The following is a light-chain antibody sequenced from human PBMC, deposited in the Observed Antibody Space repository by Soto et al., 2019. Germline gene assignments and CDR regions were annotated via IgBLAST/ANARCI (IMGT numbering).Light chain of an antibody. CDR1: QSVSTY. J-gene: IGKJ2*02. CDR2: GAS. Sequence: ESVLTQSPGTLSLSPGERATLSCRASQSVSTYLVGYQQKPGQAPRLLIYGASSRATGIPDRFSGSGTGTDFTLTISRLEPEDSAVYYCQQYGRAPCTFGQGTKLEIK. CDR3: QQYGRAPCT. V-gene: IGKV3-20*01.